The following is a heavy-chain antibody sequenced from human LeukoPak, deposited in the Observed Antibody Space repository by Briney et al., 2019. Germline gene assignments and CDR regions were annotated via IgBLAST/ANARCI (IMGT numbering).Heavy chain of an antibody. CDR1: GFTFSSYA. V-gene: IGHV3-30-3*01. J-gene: IGHJ4*02. CDR2: ISYDGNNK. D-gene: IGHD3-22*01. Sequence: GSLRLSCAASGFTFSSYAMHWVRQAPGKGLEWVAVISYDGNNKYYADSVKGRFTISRDNSKNTLYLQMNSLRAEDTAVYYCARDLGYDSSGYYSSRGWGQGTLVTVSS. CDR3: ARDLGYDSSGYYSSRG.